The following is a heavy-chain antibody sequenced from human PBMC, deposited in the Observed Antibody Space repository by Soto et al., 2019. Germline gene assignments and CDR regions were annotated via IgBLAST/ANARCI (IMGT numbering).Heavy chain of an antibody. Sequence: QVQLVESGGGVVQPGRSLRLSCAASGFIFSSYAMHCVRQAPGKGLEWVAVISYDGSNKYHADSVQGRFTISIDNSKNTLSLQMNSMRAEDTAVYYSAREGRIAGGFEYRGQGTLVTVSS. V-gene: IGHV3-30-3*01. J-gene: IGHJ4*02. CDR2: ISYDGSNK. D-gene: IGHD1-20*01. CDR1: GFIFSSYA. CDR3: AREGRIAGGFEY.